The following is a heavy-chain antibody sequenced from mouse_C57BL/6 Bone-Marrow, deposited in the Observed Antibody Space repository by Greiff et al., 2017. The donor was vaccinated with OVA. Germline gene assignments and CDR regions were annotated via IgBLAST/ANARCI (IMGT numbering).Heavy chain of an antibody. CDR1: GFTFTDTY. CDR2: INPSNGDT. J-gene: IGHJ4*01. Sequence: VQLQQSVAELVRPGASVKLSCTASGFTFTDTYMHWVKQRPEQSLEWIGRINPSNGDTRYNQKFKGKATMTADTSSNTAYLQLSSLTSEDTAVYYCASYDGSTEAMDYWGQGTSVTVSA. V-gene: IGHV14-3*01. CDR3: ASYDGSTEAMDY. D-gene: IGHD1-1*01.